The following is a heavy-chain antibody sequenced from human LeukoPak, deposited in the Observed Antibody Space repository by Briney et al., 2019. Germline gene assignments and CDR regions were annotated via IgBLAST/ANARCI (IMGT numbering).Heavy chain of an antibody. D-gene: IGHD3-10*01. CDR2: IYHSGST. CDR1: GYSISSGYY. CDR3: ARRVYGYYGSGSYFWFDY. J-gene: IGHJ4*02. Sequence: PSETLSLTCAVSGYSISSGYYWGWIRQPPGKGLEWIGSIYHSGSTYYNPSLKSRVTISVDTSKNQFSLKLSSVTAADTAVYYWARRVYGYYGSGSYFWFDYWGQGTLVTVSS. V-gene: IGHV4-38-2*01.